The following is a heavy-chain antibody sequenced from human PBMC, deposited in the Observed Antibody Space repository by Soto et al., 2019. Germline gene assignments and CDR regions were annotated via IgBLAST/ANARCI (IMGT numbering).Heavy chain of an antibody. D-gene: IGHD6-13*01. CDR1: GGTFSSYA. CDR2: IIPIFGTA. CDR3: ALIKAAAGFYFDY. J-gene: IGHJ4*02. V-gene: IGHV1-69*06. Sequence: ASVKVFCKASGGTFSSYAISWVRQAPGQGLEWMGGIIPIFGTANYAQKFRGRVTITADKSTSTAHMELSSLRSEDTAVYYCALIKAAAGFYFDYWGQGTLVTVSS.